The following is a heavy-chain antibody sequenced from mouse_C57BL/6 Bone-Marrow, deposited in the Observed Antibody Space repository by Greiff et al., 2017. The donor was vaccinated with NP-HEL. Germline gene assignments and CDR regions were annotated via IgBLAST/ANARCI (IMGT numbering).Heavy chain of an antibody. V-gene: IGHV5-17*01. CDR3: AKTAQARYYAMDY. J-gene: IGHJ4*01. CDR1: GFTFSDYG. CDR2: ISSGSSTI. D-gene: IGHD3-2*02. Sequence: EVQRVESGGGLVKPGGSLKLSCAASGFTFSDYGMHWVRQAPEKGLEWVAYISSGSSTIYYADTVKGRFTISRDNAKNTLFLQMTSLRSEDTAMYYCAKTAQARYYAMDYWGQGTSVTVSS.